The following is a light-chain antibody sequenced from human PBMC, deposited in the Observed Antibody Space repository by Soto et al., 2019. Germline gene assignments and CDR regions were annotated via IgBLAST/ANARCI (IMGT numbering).Light chain of an antibody. J-gene: IGLJ2*01. Sequence: QSALTQPASVSESPGQSVTISCTGTSSEVGGYDYVSWYQQHPGKAPQLLIYDVSIRPSGVSDRFSGTKSGNTASLTISGLQAEDEADYYCNSYTSSRTVAFGGGTKITVL. CDR1: SSEVGGYDY. CDR2: DVS. V-gene: IGLV2-14*01. CDR3: NSYTSSRTVA.